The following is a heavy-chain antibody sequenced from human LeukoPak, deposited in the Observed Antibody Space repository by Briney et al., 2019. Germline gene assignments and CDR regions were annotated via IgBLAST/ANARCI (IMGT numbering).Heavy chain of an antibody. CDR2: IRGSGVSA. Sequence: GGSLRLSCEASGFTFSTYGMSWVRQAPGKGLEWVSSIRGSGVSAYYADSVKGRFTIARDNSKNALYLHLNSLSGEDPAVYSCQEGHLDCGGGCYLYFHYWGQGLLVPVSS. J-gene: IGHJ4*02. CDR3: QEGHLDCGGGCYLYFHY. D-gene: IGHD2-21*02. CDR1: GFTFSTYG. V-gene: IGHV3-23*01.